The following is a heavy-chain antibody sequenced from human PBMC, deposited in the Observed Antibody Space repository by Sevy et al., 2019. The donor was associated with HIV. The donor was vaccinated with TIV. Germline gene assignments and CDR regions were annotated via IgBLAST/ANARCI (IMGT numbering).Heavy chain of an antibody. Sequence: GGSLRLSCAASGFTFSSYAMHWVRQAPGKGLEWVAVISYDGSNKYYADSVKGRFTISRDNSKNTLYLQRNSLRAEDTAVYYCARDTGIVGATTGGDAFDIWGQRTMVTVSS. D-gene: IGHD1-26*01. CDR1: GFTFSSYA. CDR3: ARDTGIVGATTGGDAFDI. J-gene: IGHJ3*02. V-gene: IGHV3-30-3*01. CDR2: ISYDGSNK.